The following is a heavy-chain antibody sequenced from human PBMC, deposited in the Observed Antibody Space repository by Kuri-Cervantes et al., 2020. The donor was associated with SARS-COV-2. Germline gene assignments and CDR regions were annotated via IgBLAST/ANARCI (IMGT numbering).Heavy chain of an antibody. CDR1: GGSISSYY. J-gene: IGHJ6*02. D-gene: IGHD3-3*01. Sequence: SETLSLTCTVSGGSISSYYWSWIRQPPGKGLEWIGEINHSGSTNYSPSLKSRVTISVDTSKNQFSLKLSSVTAADTAVYYCARGTRFLEWLLFTYYYGMNVWGQGTTVTVSS. V-gene: IGHV4-34*01. CDR3: ARGTRFLEWLLFTYYYGMNV. CDR2: INHSGST.